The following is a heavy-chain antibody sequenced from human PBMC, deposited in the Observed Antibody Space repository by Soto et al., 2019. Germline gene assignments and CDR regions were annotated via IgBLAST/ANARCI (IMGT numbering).Heavy chain of an antibody. Sequence: HPGGSLRLSCAASGFTFSSYWMHWVRQAPGKGLVWVSRINSDGSSTSYADSVKGRFTISRDNAKNTLYLQMNSLRAEDTAVYYCARYYYDSSGYYKFDYWGQGTLVTVSS. V-gene: IGHV3-74*01. CDR2: INSDGSST. J-gene: IGHJ4*02. D-gene: IGHD3-22*01. CDR1: GFTFSSYW. CDR3: ARYYYDSSGYYKFDY.